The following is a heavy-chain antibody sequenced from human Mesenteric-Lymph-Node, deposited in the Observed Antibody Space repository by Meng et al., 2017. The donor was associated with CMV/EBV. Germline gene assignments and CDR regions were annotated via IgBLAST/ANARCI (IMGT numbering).Heavy chain of an antibody. D-gene: IGHD2-2*01. J-gene: IGHJ6*02. CDR3: AREVNCSSTSCYYYYYYGMDV. CDR1: GGSISSSSYY. Sequence: GSLRLSCTVSGGSISSSSYYWGWIRQPPGKGLEWIGSIYYSGSTYYNPSLKSRVTISVDTSKNQFSLKLSSVTAADTAVYYCAREVNCSSTSCYYYYYYGMDVWGQGTTVTVSS. CDR2: IYYSGST. V-gene: IGHV4-39*02.